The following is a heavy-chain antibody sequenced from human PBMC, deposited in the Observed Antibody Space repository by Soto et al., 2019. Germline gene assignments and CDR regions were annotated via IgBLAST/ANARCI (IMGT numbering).Heavy chain of an antibody. CDR3: ARDGDVNTGFGKDY. CDR1: GFTFSSYG. V-gene: IGHV3-33*01. D-gene: IGHD3-16*01. CDR2: IWHDGGNK. Sequence: PGGSLRLSCAASGFTFSSYGMHWVRQAPGKGLEWVAFIWHDGGNKFYAESVKGRFTISRDNSKNTLYLQMTSLSAEDTAMYYSARDGDVNTGFGKDYWGQGTLVTVSS. J-gene: IGHJ4*02.